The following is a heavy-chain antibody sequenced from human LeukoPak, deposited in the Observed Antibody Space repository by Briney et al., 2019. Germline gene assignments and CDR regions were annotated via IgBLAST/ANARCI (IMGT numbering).Heavy chain of an antibody. D-gene: IGHD3-3*01. CDR3: ARGYRKYYDFWSGYYSGYYFGY. V-gene: IGHV1-8*01. J-gene: IGHJ4*02. CDR1: GYTFTSYD. Sequence: ASVKVSCKASGYTFTSYDINWVRQATGQGLEWMGWMNPNSGDTGYAQKFQGRVTMTRSTSISTAYMELSSLRSEDTAVYYCARGYRKYYDFWSGYYSGYYFGYWGQGTLVTVSS. CDR2: MNPNSGDT.